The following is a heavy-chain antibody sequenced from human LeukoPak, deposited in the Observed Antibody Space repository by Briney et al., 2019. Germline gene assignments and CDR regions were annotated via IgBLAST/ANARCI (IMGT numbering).Heavy chain of an antibody. Sequence: SGTLSLTCAVYGGSFSGYYWSWIRQPPGKGLEWIGEINHSGSTNYNPSLKSRVTISVDTSKNQFSLKLSSVTAADTAVYYCASVRGPFSSSSHYYYYYGMDVWGQGTTVTVSS. J-gene: IGHJ6*02. CDR1: GGSFSGYY. CDR2: INHSGST. CDR3: ASVRGPFSSSSHYYYYYGMDV. D-gene: IGHD6-6*01. V-gene: IGHV4-34*01.